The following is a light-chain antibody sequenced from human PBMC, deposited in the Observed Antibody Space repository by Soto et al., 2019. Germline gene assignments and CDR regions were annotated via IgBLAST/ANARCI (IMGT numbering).Light chain of an antibody. CDR2: GAS. J-gene: IGKJ1*01. CDR1: QSVTNNY. V-gene: IGKV3-20*01. CDR3: QQYHNYSQT. Sequence: EIVLTQSPGTLSLSPGERATLSCRASQSVTNNYLAWFQQKPGQAPRLLVYGASTRASGIPDRFSGSGSGTEFTLTISSLQPDDFATYYCQQYHNYSQTFGQGTKVDIK.